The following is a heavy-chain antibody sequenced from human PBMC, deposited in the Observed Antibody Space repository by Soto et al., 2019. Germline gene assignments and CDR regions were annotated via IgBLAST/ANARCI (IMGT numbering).Heavy chain of an antibody. CDR3: ARQRTSVVTQAYFDV. D-gene: IGHD2-21*02. CDR2: ICYSGRT. J-gene: IGHJ4*02. CDR1: GDAINSRSYY. Sequence: SETLSLTGTVAGDAINSRSYYWGWIRQPPGKGLEWIGSICYSGRTYNNPSLRSRVSMSIDTSKDQFSLKLTSVTAADTALYFCARQRTSVVTQAYFDVWGPGSLVTVSS. V-gene: IGHV4-39*01.